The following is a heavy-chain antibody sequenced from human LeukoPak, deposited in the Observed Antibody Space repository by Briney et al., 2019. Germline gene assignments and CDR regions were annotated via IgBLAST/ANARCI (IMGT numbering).Heavy chain of an antibody. CDR3: AKDQVVVVVPAAKESMDV. Sequence: GGSLRLSCAASGFTFSTYEINWVRQAPGKGLEWLSHISTSGSSIHYADSVKGRFTISRDNAKNSLYLQMNSLRAEDTAVYYCAKDQVVVVVPAAKESMDVWGKGTTVTISS. D-gene: IGHD2-2*01. V-gene: IGHV3-48*03. CDR2: ISTSGSSI. J-gene: IGHJ6*03. CDR1: GFTFSTYE.